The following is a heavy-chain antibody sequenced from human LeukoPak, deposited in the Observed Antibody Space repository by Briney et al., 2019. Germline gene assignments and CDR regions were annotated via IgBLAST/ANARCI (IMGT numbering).Heavy chain of an antibody. Sequence: ASVKVSCKASGYTFTRYYMYWVRQAPGQGLEWMGIINPSGGTTNYAQKFQGRVTMTRDTSTSTVYMELSSLRSEDTAVYYCAKATGYLLWGQGTLVTVSS. CDR1: GYTFTRYY. J-gene: IGHJ4*02. D-gene: IGHD1-14*01. CDR2: INPSGGTT. V-gene: IGHV1-46*01. CDR3: AKATGYLL.